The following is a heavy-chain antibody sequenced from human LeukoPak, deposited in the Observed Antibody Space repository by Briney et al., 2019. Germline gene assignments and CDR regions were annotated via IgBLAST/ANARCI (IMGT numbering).Heavy chain of an antibody. J-gene: IGHJ4*02. CDR2: VNSDESLT. V-gene: IGHV3-74*01. CDR1: GFTFMRXW. CDR3: ARGPSSDY. Sequence: GSXXLSCAASGFTFMRXWMHWVRXAPGKGVVWVSRVNSDESLTVYADSVKGRFTMSRENAKNSLYLQMNSLRAEDTAVYYCARGPSSDYWGQGTLVTVSS.